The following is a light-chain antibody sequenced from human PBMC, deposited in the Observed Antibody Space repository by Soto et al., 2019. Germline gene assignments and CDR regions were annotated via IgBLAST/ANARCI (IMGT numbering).Light chain of an antibody. J-gene: IGLJ1*01. CDR1: SSDVGSYNL. CDR3: CSYAGSSTSYV. V-gene: IGLV2-23*02. Sequence: QSVLTQPASVSGSPGQSITISCTGTSSDVGSYNLVSWYQQRPGKAPKLMIYEVSKRPSGVSTRFSGSKSGNTASLTISGLQAEDEADYYCCSYAGSSTSYVFGTGTKVTVL. CDR2: EVS.